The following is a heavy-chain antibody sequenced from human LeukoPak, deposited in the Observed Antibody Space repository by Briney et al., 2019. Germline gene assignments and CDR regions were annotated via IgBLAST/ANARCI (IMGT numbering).Heavy chain of an antibody. CDR2: ISYDGSNK. J-gene: IGHJ4*02. CDR1: GFTFSSYA. CDR3: ARDTCSSTSCYPTFDY. D-gene: IGHD2-2*01. V-gene: IGHV3-30-3*01. Sequence: GRFLRLSCAASGFTFSSYAMHWVRQAPGKGLEWVAVISYDGSNKYYADSVKGRFTISRDNSKNTLYLQMNSLRAEDTAVYYCARDTCSSTSCYPTFDYWGQGTLVTVSS.